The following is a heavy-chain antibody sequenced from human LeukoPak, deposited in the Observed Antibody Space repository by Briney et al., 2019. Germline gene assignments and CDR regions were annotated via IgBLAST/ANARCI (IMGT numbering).Heavy chain of an antibody. D-gene: IGHD7-27*01. Sequence: ASVKVSCKASGYTFTSYYMHWVRQAPGQGLEWMGIINPSGGSTSYAQKFQGRVTMTRDTSTSTVYMELSSLRSEDTAVYYCVSGNWGYNWFDPWGQGTLSPSPQ. CDR1: GYTFTSYY. CDR3: VSGNWGYNWFDP. V-gene: IGHV1-46*03. CDR2: INPSGGST. J-gene: IGHJ5*02.